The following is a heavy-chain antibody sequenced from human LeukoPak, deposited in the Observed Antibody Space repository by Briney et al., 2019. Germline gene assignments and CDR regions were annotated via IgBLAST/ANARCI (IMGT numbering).Heavy chain of an antibody. D-gene: IGHD3-10*01. CDR3: ARDLKVDTMVRGVLRNYYYMDV. CDR1: GFTFSSSS. CDR2: ISSSSSYI. V-gene: IGHV3-21*01. J-gene: IGHJ6*03. Sequence: PGGSLRLSCAASGFTFSSSSMNWVRQAPGKGLEWVSSISSSSSYIYYADSVKGRFTISRDNAKNSLYLQMNSLRAEDTAVYYCARDLKVDTMVRGVLRNYYYMDVWGKGTTVTVSS.